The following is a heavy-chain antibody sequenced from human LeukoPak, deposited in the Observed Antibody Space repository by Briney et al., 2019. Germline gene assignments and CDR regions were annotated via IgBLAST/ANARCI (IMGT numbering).Heavy chain of an antibody. CDR3: ARGIVVVPAATPFDY. CDR2: IIPIFGTA. J-gene: IGHJ4*02. V-gene: IGHV1-69*01. CDR1: GGTFSSYA. Sequence: SVKVSCKASGGTFSSYAISWVRQAPGQGLEWMGGIIPIFGTANYAQKFQGRVTITADESTSTAYMELSSLRSEDTAVYYCARGIVVVPAATPFDYWGQGTLVTVSS. D-gene: IGHD2-2*01.